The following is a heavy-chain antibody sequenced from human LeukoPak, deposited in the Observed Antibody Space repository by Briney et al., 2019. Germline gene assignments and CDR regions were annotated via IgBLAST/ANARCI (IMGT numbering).Heavy chain of an antibody. CDR3: ARERGYDFWSGSRVLFDY. V-gene: IGHV3-48*04. CDR1: GFIFSSYS. D-gene: IGHD3-3*01. Sequence: GGSLRLSCAASGFIFSSYSMNWVRQTPGKGLEWISYISSGSGTIYYADSVKGRLTISRDNAKNSLYLQMNSLRAEDTAVYYCARERGYDFWSGSRVLFDYWGQGTLVTVSS. J-gene: IGHJ4*02. CDR2: ISSGSGTI.